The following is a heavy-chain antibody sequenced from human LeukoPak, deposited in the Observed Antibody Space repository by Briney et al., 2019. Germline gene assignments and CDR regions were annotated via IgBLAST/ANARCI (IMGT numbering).Heavy chain of an antibody. CDR1: GFTFSGYW. CDR3: AREGSGYPDS. J-gene: IGHJ4*02. CDR2: IKQDGSEK. Sequence: GGSLRLSCAASGFTFSGYWMGWVRQAPGKGLEWVANIKQDGSEKNYVDSVRGRFTISRDNAKNSLYLQMNSLRDEDTAVYYCAREGSGYPDSWGQGTLVTVSS. V-gene: IGHV3-7*01. D-gene: IGHD3-3*01.